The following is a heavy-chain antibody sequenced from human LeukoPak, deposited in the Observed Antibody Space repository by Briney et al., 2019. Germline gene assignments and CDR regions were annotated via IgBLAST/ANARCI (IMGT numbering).Heavy chain of an antibody. CDR1: GFTVSTNY. CDR3: ARGGIGVAGDFES. J-gene: IGHJ4*02. D-gene: IGHD6-19*01. Sequence: GGSLRLSCAASGFTVSTNYMNWVRQAPGKGLEWVSVIYSGGSTYYADSVKGRFTISRDNSKNTPYLQMNSLRAEDTAVYYCARGGIGVAGDFESWGQGTLVTVSS. CDR2: IYSGGST. V-gene: IGHV3-53*01.